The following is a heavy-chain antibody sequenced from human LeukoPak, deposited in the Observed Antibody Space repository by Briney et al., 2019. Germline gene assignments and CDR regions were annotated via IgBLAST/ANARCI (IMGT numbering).Heavy chain of an antibody. CDR1: GFNFNNYD. V-gene: IGHV1-69*01. CDR2: IIPIFGTA. Sequence: PGGSLTLSCVASGFNFNNYDLHWVRQAPGKGLEWVGGIIPIFGTANYAQKFQGRVTITADESTSTAYMELSSLRSEDTAVYYCAGTGLWDTAQYYFDYWGQGTLVTVSS. D-gene: IGHD5-18*01. CDR3: AGTGLWDTAQYYFDY. J-gene: IGHJ4*02.